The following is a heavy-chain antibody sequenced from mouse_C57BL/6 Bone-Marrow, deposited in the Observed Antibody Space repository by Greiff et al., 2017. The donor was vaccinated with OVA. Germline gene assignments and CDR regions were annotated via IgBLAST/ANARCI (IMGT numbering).Heavy chain of an antibody. CDR3: ARVYYCGFDY. D-gene: IGHD1-1*01. Sequence: QVQLKQPGAELVKPGASVKLSCKASGYTFTSYWMQWVKQRPGQGLEWIGEIDPSDSYTNYNQKFKGKATLTVDTSSSTAYMQLSSLTSEDSAVYYCARVYYCGFDYWGQGTTLTVSS. CDR2: IDPSDSYT. CDR1: GYTFTSYW. V-gene: IGHV1-50*01. J-gene: IGHJ2*01.